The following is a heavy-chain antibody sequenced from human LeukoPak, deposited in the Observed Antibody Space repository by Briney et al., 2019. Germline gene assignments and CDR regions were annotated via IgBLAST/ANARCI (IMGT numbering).Heavy chain of an antibody. D-gene: IGHD5-18*01. CDR3: ARSGGGYTATILGYFFDY. CDR1: GGSVMSYY. J-gene: IGHJ4*02. V-gene: IGHV4-59*02. CDR2: VYSNGST. Sequence: SETLSLTCTVSGGSVMSYYWSWIRQPPGKGLEWLGYVYSNGSTNFHPSLKSRLTISVDTSKNQFSLKLTSVTAADTAVYYCARSGGGYTATILGYFFDYWGQGALATVSS.